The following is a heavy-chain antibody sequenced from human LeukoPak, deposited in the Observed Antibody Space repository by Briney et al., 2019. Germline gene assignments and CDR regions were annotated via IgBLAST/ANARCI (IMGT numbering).Heavy chain of an antibody. D-gene: IGHD1-26*01. V-gene: IGHV1-69*05. Sequence: SVKVSCKASGGTFSSYAISWVRQAPGQGLEWMGGIIPIFGTANYAQKFQGRVTITTDESTSTAYMELSSLRSEDTAVYYCARSIVVPGGAFDYWGQGTLVTVSS. CDR3: ARSIVVPGGAFDY. CDR1: GGTFSSYA. J-gene: IGHJ4*02. CDR2: IIPIFGTA.